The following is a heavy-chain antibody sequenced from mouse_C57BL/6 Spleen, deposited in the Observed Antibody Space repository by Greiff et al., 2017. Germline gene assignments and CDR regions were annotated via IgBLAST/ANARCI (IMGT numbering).Heavy chain of an antibody. CDR2: IYPGSGST. D-gene: IGHD1-1*01. J-gene: IGHJ3*01. CDR3: ARSRYYGSSSFAY. Sequence: QVQLKQPGAELVKPGASVKMSCKASGYTFTSYWITWVKQRPGQGLEWIGDIYPGSGSTNYNEKFKSKATLTVDTSSSTAYMQLSSLTSEDSAVYYCARSRYYGSSSFAYWGQGTLVTVSA. V-gene: IGHV1-55*01. CDR1: GYTFTSYW.